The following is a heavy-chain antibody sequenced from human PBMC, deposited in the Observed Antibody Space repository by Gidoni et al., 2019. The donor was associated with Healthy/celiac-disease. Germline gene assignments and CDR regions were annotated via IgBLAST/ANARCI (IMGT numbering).Heavy chain of an antibody. Sequence: QVQLQESGPGLVKPSGTLSLTCAVSGGSISSSNWWSWVSQPPGKGLEWIGEIYHSGSTNYNPSLKSRVTISVDKSKNQFSLKLSSVTAADTAVYYCARGGKGPIWFGELSAGMDVWGQGTTVTVSS. CDR3: ARGGKGPIWFGELSAGMDV. J-gene: IGHJ6*02. V-gene: IGHV4-4*02. CDR1: GGSISSSNW. D-gene: IGHD3-10*01. CDR2: IYHSGST.